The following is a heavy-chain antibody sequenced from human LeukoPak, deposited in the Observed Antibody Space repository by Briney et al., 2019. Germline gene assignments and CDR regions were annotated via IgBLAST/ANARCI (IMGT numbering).Heavy chain of an antibody. CDR1: GFTFSSYA. V-gene: IGHV3-23*01. J-gene: IGHJ4*02. Sequence: PGGSLRLSCAASGFTFSSYAMSWVRQAPGKGLEWVSAISGSGGSTYYADSVKGRFTISRDNSKNTLYLQMNSLRAEDTAIYYCAKVLVSSGWAEDYWGQGTLVTVSS. D-gene: IGHD6-19*01. CDR2: ISGSGGST. CDR3: AKVLVSSGWAEDY.